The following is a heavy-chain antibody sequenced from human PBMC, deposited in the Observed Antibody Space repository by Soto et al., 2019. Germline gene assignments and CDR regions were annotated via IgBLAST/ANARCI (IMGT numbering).Heavy chain of an antibody. CDR3: VSVPGYGGFTWKFDL. D-gene: IGHD4-17*01. CDR2: ISHDATNK. J-gene: IGHJ2*01. V-gene: IGHV3-30-3*01. CDR1: GFTFSNYA. Sequence: QVQLVESGGGVVQPGTSLRLSCAASGFTFSNYALLWVRQAPGKGLEWVAVISHDATNKYHTDSVKGRFTISRDNSMDTLYLQMHSVRIEDTAVYYCVSVPGYGGFTWKFDLWGRGTLVTVS.